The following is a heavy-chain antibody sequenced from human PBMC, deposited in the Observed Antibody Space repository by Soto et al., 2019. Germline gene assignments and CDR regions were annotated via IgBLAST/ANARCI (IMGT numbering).Heavy chain of an antibody. CDR1: GFTFSSYG. D-gene: IGHD6-19*01. CDR2: ISYDGSNK. CDR3: AKGMSSGWYEDAFDI. J-gene: IGHJ3*02. V-gene: IGHV3-30*18. Sequence: PGGSLRLSCAASGFTFSSYGMHWVRQAPGKGLEWVAVISYDGSNKYYADSVKGRFTISRDNSKNTLYLQMNSLRAEDTAVYYCAKGMSSGWYEDAFDIWGQGTMVTVSS.